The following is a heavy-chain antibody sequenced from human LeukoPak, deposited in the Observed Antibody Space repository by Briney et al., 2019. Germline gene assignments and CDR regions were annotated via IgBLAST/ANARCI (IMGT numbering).Heavy chain of an antibody. Sequence: PSETLSLTCAVYGGSFSGYYWSWICQPPGKGLEWIGEINHSGSTNYNPSLKSRVTISVDTSKNQFSLKLSSVTAADTAVYYCASGFLEWLSTDAFDIWGQGTMVTVSS. D-gene: IGHD3-3*01. CDR1: GGSFSGYY. CDR2: INHSGST. CDR3: ASGFLEWLSTDAFDI. V-gene: IGHV4-34*01. J-gene: IGHJ3*02.